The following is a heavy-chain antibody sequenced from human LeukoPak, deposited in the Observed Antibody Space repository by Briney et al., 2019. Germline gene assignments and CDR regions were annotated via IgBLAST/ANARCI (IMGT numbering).Heavy chain of an antibody. V-gene: IGHV3-21*01. Sequence: PGGSLRLSCAASGFTFSSYAMSWVRQAPGKGLDWVSSISSSSSYIYYADSVKGRFTISRDNAKNSLYLQMNSLRAEDTAVYYCATLRVGESDYWGQGTLVTVSS. CDR1: GFTFSSYA. J-gene: IGHJ4*02. CDR3: ATLRVGESDY. CDR2: ISSSSSYI. D-gene: IGHD3-10*01.